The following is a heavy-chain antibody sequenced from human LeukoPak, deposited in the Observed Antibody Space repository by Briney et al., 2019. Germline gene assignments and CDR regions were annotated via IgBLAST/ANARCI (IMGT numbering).Heavy chain of an antibody. J-gene: IGHJ5*02. CDR2: IYYTGST. V-gene: IGHV4-59*01. CDR3: ARDRWFDT. Sequence: PSETLSLTCTASGGSINGDYWNWIRQPPGKGLEWIGYIYYTGSTNYNPSLKSRVTISLDTSKNRFSLKLSSVTAADTAVYYCARDRWFDTWGQGTLVTVSS. CDR1: GGSINGDY.